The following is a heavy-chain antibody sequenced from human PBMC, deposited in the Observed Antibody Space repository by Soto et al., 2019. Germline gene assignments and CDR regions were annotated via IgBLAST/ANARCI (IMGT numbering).Heavy chain of an antibody. V-gene: IGHV3-23*01. J-gene: IGHJ6*02. CDR2: IGGVGDT. CDR1: GXSCTTHA. Sequence: GSLRLSCDVSGXSCTTHAMNWVRQPPDKGLEWVSTIGGVGDTFYADSVKGRFTISRDTSKNALFLKMNSLRAEYTALYFCAKNGTTAGIHYYGMDVWGQGNTVTVS. D-gene: IGHD2-2*02. CDR3: AKNGTTAGIHYYGMDV.